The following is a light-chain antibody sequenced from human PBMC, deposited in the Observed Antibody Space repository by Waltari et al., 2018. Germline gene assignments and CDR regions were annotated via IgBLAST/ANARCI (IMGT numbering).Light chain of an antibody. Sequence: DIQMTQSPSTLSASVGDRVTINCRASQSIGSLVAWYQQKPGKAPKLLIYDASSLESGVPSRFSGSGSGTEFTLTINSLQPDDFATYSCQQYYSYFTFGGGAKVEIK. J-gene: IGKJ4*01. V-gene: IGKV1-5*01. CDR2: DAS. CDR3: QQYYSYFT. CDR1: QSIGSL.